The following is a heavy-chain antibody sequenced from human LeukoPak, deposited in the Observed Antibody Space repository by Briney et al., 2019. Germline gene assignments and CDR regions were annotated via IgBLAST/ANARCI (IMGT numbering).Heavy chain of an antibody. D-gene: IGHD4/OR15-4a*01. Sequence: PSETLSLTCTVSGGSISGYYYNWIRQPPGKGLEWIGYIYYSGSTNYNPSLKSRVTISLDTSKNQFSLKLSCVSTADTALYYCASAVLTLSWYFDLWGRGTLVTVSS. CDR1: GGSISGYY. V-gene: IGHV4-59*01. CDR2: IYYSGST. J-gene: IGHJ2*01. CDR3: ASAVLTLSWYFDL.